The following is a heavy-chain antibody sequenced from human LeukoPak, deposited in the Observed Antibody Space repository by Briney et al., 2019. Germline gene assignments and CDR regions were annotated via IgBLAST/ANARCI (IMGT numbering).Heavy chain of an antibody. Sequence: SETLSLTCTVSGGSITNSDYWWGWIRLPPGKGLEWIGSIYYSGSTYYNPPLKSRATISVDTSKNQFSLKLSSVTAADAGVYYCARGSVSWYYFEDWGQGTLVTVSS. CDR1: GGSITNSDYW. CDR2: IYYSGST. J-gene: IGHJ4*02. CDR3: ARGSVSWYYFED. V-gene: IGHV4-39*07. D-gene: IGHD5/OR15-5a*01.